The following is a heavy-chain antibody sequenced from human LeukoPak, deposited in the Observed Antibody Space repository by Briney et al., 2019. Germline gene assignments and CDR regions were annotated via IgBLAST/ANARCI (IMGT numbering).Heavy chain of an antibody. V-gene: IGHV3-74*01. CDR2: INPDGSST. J-gene: IGHJ5*02. CDR3: ARPSGWEYGFDP. CDR1: GFTFSNYW. Sequence: GGSLRLSRAASGFTFSNYWMHWVRQVPGKGLVWVSRINPDGSSTSYVDSVKGRFTISRDNAKNTLYLQMNSLRAEDTAVYYCARPSGWEYGFDPWGQGTRVTVSS. D-gene: IGHD1-26*01.